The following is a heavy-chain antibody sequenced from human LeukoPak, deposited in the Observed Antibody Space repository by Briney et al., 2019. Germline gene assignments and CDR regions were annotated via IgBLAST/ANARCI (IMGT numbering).Heavy chain of an antibody. CDR1: GFTFSSYA. CDR3: AKWGYGSGSYSGFQH. V-gene: IGHV3-23*01. Sequence: GGSLRLSCAASGFTFSSYAMSWVRQAPGKGLEWVSAISGSGGTTYYADFVKGRFTISSDNSKNTLYLQMNSLRAEDTAVYYCAKWGYGSGSYSGFQHWGQGTLVTVSS. D-gene: IGHD3-10*01. CDR2: ISGSGGTT. J-gene: IGHJ1*01.